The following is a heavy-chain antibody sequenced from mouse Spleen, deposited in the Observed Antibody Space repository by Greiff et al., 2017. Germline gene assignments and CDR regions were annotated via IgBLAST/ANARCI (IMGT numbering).Heavy chain of an antibody. Sequence: QVQLKQSGAELMKPGASVKLSCKATGYTFTGYWIEWVKQRPGHGLEWIGEILPGSGSTNYNEKFKGKATFTADTSSNTAYMQLSSLTTEDSAIYYCAREAYYSNFRFAYWGQGTLVTVSA. D-gene: IGHD2-5*01. CDR2: ILPGSGST. V-gene: IGHV1-9*01. CDR1: GYTFTGYW. CDR3: AREAYYSNFRFAY. J-gene: IGHJ3*01.